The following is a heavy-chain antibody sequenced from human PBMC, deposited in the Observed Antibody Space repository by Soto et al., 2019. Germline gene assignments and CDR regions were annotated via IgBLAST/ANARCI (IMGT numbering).Heavy chain of an antibody. CDR2: VSTNDDRT. J-gene: IGHJ4*02. Sequence: ASVKVSCKTSGYIFTAYGLAWLRQAPGQRPEWMGWVSTNDDRTNYAQKFQGRVTMTTDRSTTTTSMELRSLRPDDTAVYYCARELNTESSAYYSFAFWGQGTLVTVPQ. V-gene: IGHV1-18*01. CDR1: GYIFTAYG. D-gene: IGHD3-22*01. CDR3: ARELNTESSAYYSFAF.